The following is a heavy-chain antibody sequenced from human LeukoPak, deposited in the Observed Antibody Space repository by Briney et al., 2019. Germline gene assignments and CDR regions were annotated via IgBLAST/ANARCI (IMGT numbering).Heavy chain of an antibody. CDR1: GFTFSSYS. CDR3: AKDISSGWSDY. Sequence: GGSLRLSCAAPGFTFSSYSMNWVRQAPGKGLEWVSVISGSGGSTYYADSVKGRFTISRDNSKNTLYLQMNSLRAEDTAVYYCAKDISSGWSDYWGQGTLVTVSS. J-gene: IGHJ4*02. V-gene: IGHV3-23*01. D-gene: IGHD6-19*01. CDR2: ISGSGGST.